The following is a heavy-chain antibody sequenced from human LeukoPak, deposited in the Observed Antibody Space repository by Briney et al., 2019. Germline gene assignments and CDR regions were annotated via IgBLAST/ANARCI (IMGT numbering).Heavy chain of an antibody. CDR1: GFTFSSYG. Sequence: GGSLRLSCAASGFTFSSYGMHWVRQAPGKGLEWVAVISYDGSNKYYADSVKGRFTISRDNSKNTLYLQMNSLRAEDTAVYYCAKEGIITMIVGPFDYWGQGTLVTVSS. J-gene: IGHJ4*02. CDR2: ISYDGSNK. D-gene: IGHD3-22*01. CDR3: AKEGIITMIVGPFDY. V-gene: IGHV3-30*18.